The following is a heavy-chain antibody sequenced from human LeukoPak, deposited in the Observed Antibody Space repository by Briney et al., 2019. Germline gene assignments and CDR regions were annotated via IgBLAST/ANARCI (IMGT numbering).Heavy chain of an antibody. V-gene: IGHV1-18*04. J-gene: IGHJ6*03. CDR2: ISGYNGNT. Sequence: VASVKVSCKASGYTFTGYYMHWVRQAPGQGLEWMGWISGYNGNTNYAQKLQGRVTMTTDTSTSTAYMELRRLRSDDTAVYYCARLRGYMDVWGKGTTVTVSS. CDR1: GYTFTGYY. CDR3: ARLRGYMDV.